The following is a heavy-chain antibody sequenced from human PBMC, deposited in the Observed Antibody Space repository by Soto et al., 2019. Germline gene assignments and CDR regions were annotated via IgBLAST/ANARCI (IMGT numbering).Heavy chain of an antibody. CDR2: ISSSSSYI. D-gene: IGHD5-12*01. CDR3: ARELPGGWETNDAFDS. J-gene: IGHJ3*02. Sequence: GGSLRLSCAASGFTFSSYSMNWVRQAPGKGLEWVSSISSSSSYIYYADSVKGRFTISRDNAKNSLYLQMNSLRAEDTAVYYCARELPGGWETNDAFDSWGQGTMVTVSS. CDR1: GFTFSSYS. V-gene: IGHV3-21*01.